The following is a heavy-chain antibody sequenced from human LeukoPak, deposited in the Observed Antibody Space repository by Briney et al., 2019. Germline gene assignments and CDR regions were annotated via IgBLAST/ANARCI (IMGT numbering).Heavy chain of an antibody. CDR2: ISGRSGDT. J-gene: IGHJ4*02. Sequence: PGGSLRLPCAASGFTFSPYAMSWVRQAPGKGLEWVSSISGRSGDTYYADSVKGRCTISRDNSKNTLYLEMNSLRAADTAVYYCAKARYYFDSSGYSGLDSWGQGTLVTVSS. V-gene: IGHV3-23*01. CDR1: GFTFSPYA. D-gene: IGHD3-22*01. CDR3: AKARYYFDSSGYSGLDS.